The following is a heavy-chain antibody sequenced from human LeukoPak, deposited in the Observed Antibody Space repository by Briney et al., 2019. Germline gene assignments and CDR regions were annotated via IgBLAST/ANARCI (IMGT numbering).Heavy chain of an antibody. Sequence: PGGSPRLSRAASGFTFSTYSMNWVRQAPGQGLEWVSYINSDTIWYADSVKGRFTISGDNAKNSLFLQMNSLRAEDTAVYYCARDRDWGFDYWGQGTLVTVSS. D-gene: IGHD7-27*01. CDR2: INSDTI. CDR3: ARDRDWGFDY. V-gene: IGHV3-48*01. CDR1: GFTFSTYS. J-gene: IGHJ4*02.